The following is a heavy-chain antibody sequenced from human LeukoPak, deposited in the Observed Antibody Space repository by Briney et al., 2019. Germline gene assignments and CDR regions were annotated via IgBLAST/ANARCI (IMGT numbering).Heavy chain of an antibody. V-gene: IGHV3-48*02. CDR3: ARDDNWGFDY. CDR2: IWDSSRI. Sequence: GGSLRLSCAASGFXFSSYTINWVRQAPGKGLEWVSHIWDSSRISYVDSVKGRFTISRDNAKNSLYLEMNSLRDEDTAVYYCARDDNWGFDYWGQGTSVTVSS. CDR1: GFXFSSYT. J-gene: IGHJ4*02. D-gene: IGHD7-27*01.